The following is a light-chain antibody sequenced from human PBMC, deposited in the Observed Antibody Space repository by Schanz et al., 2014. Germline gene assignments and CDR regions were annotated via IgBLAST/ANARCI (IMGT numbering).Light chain of an antibody. Sequence: PGERVTLSCRASQSVSSNLAWYQQKPGQAPRLLIYNASKRATGIPDRFSGSGSGTDFTLSISRLEPEDFAVYYCQQFGSSPLTFGAGTKVEIK. CDR3: QQFGSSPLT. CDR1: QSVSSN. V-gene: IGKV3-20*01. J-gene: IGKJ4*01. CDR2: NAS.